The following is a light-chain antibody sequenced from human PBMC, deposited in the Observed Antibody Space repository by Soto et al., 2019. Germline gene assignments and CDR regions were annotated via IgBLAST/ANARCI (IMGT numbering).Light chain of an antibody. J-gene: IGKJ5*01. Sequence: ASQSVSGYLAWYQQKPGQAPRLLIYDAFNRAPGVPARFRGSGSGTDFTLTISSLEPEDFSVYYCQQRSNWPITFGQGTRLEI. CDR2: DAF. CDR3: QQRSNWPIT. V-gene: IGKV3-11*01. CDR1: QSVSGY.